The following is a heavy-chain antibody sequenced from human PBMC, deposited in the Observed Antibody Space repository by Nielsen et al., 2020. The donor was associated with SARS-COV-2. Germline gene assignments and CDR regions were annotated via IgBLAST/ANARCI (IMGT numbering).Heavy chain of an antibody. CDR3: ASHGGYTYGDWYFDL. J-gene: IGHJ2*01. D-gene: IGHD5-18*01. CDR2: IYYSGST. V-gene: IGHV4-59*12. Sequence: SETLSLTCTVSGGSISSYYWSWIRQPPGKGLEWIGYIYYSGSTYYNPSLKSRVTISVDKSKNQFSLRLSSVTAADTAVYYCASHGGYTYGDWYFDLWGRGTLVTVST. CDR1: GGSISSYY.